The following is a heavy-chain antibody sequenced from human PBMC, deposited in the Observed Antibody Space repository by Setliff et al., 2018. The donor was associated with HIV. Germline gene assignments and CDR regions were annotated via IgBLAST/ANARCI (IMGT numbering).Heavy chain of an antibody. Sequence: ASVKVSCKASGYTFTSYGISWVRQAPGQGLEWMGWISAYNGNTNYAQKLQGRVTMTTDTSTSTAYMELSRLRSDDTAVYHCARDRVRITIFGANDASDIWGQGTMVTVSS. V-gene: IGHV1-18*01. CDR3: ARDRVRITIFGANDASDI. J-gene: IGHJ3*02. CDR2: ISAYNGNT. CDR1: GYTFTSYG. D-gene: IGHD3-3*01.